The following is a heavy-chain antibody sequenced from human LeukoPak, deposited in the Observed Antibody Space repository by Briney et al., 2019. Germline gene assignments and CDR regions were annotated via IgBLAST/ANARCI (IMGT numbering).Heavy chain of an antibody. Sequence: GASVKVSCKASGGTFSSYAISWVRQAPGQGLEWMGGIIPIFGTANYAQKFQGRVTITADESTSTAYMELSSLRSEDTAVYYCASCGYSGYGGGPHYYYYYYMDVWGKGTTVTISS. CDR1: GGTFSSYA. D-gene: IGHD5-12*01. V-gene: IGHV1-69*13. CDR3: ASCGYSGYGGGPHYYYYYYMDV. CDR2: IIPIFGTA. J-gene: IGHJ6*03.